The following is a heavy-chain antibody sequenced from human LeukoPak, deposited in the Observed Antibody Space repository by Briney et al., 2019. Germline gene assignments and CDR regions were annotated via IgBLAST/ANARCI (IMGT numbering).Heavy chain of an antibody. CDR1: GFTFSSYS. CDR2: ISSSSSYI. CDR3: ARDQERDIVVVTARFFDY. J-gene: IGHJ4*02. D-gene: IGHD2-21*02. Sequence: PGGSLRLSCAASGFTFSSYSMNWVRQAPGKGLEWVSSISSSSSYIYYADSVKGQFTIPRDNAKNSLYLQMNSLRAEDTAVYYCARDQERDIVVVTARFFDYWGQGTLVTVSS. V-gene: IGHV3-21*01.